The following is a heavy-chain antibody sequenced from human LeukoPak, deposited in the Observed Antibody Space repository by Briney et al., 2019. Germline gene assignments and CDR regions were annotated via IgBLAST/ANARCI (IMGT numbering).Heavy chain of an antibody. Sequence: NPSETLSLTCAVYGGSFSGYYWSWIRKPPGKGLEWIGDLNHCGSTNYNPSLKSRVTISVDTSKNQFSLKLSSVTAADMAVYYCARGYQSRIYYMDVWGKGTTVTVSS. V-gene: IGHV4-34*01. CDR3: ARGYQSRIYYMDV. D-gene: IGHD2-15*01. CDR1: GGSFSGYY. J-gene: IGHJ6*03. CDR2: LNHCGST.